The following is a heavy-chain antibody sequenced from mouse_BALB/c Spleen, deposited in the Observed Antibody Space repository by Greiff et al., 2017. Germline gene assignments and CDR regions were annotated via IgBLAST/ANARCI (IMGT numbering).Heavy chain of an antibody. CDR1: GFTFSSFG. V-gene: IGHV5-17*02. J-gene: IGHJ4*01. CDR3: ARGEIYYYGSRGNYYAMDY. Sequence: VQLKESGGGLVQPGGSRKLSCAASGFTFSSFGMHWVRQAPEKGLEWVAYISSGSSTIYYADTVKGRFTISRDNPKNTLFLQMTSLRSEDTAMYYCARGEIYYYGSRGNYYAMDYWGQGTSVTVSS. CDR2: ISSGSSTI. D-gene: IGHD1-1*01.